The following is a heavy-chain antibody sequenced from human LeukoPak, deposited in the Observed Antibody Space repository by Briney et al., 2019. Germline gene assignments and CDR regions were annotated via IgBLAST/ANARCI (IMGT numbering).Heavy chain of an antibody. D-gene: IGHD2-15*01. CDR3: VMTAATQPASPTDFDY. V-gene: IGHV1-69*05. CDR1: GGTFSSYA. CDR2: IIPIFGTA. Sequence: ASVKVSCKASGGTFSSYAISWVRQAPGQGLEWMGGIIPIFGTANYAQKFQGRVTITTDESTSTAYMELSSLRSEDTAVYYCVMTAATQPASPTDFDYWGQGTLVTVSS. J-gene: IGHJ4*02.